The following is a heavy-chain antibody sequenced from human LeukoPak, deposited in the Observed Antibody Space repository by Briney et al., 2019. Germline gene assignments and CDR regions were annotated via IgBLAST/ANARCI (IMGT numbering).Heavy chain of an antibody. CDR1: GYTFNNYG. V-gene: IGHV1-18*01. Sequence: GASVEVSCKASGYTFNNYGINWVRQAPGQGLEWMGWISAYHGDTSFAQKLQGRVTMTTDTSTSTAYMELRSLRSDDTAVYYCARVQGMTAAHMNYGMDVWGQGTTVTVSS. D-gene: IGHD6-13*01. CDR3: ARVQGMTAAHMNYGMDV. CDR2: ISAYHGDT. J-gene: IGHJ6*02.